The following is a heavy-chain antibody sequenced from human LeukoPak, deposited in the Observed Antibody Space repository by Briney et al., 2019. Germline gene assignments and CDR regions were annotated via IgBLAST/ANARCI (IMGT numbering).Heavy chain of an antibody. CDR2: INHSGST. J-gene: IGHJ4*02. CDR3: ARSILPRWYFDY. D-gene: IGHD6-6*01. V-gene: IGHV4-34*01. Sequence: SETLSLTCAVYGGSFSGYYWSWIRQPPGKGLEWIGEINHSGSTNYNPSLKSRVTISVDTSKNQFSLKLSSVTAADTAVYYCARSILPRWYFDYWGQGTLVTVSS. CDR1: GGSFSGYY.